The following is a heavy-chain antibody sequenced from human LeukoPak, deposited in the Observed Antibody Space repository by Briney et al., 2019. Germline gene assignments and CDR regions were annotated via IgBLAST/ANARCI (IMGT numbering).Heavy chain of an antibody. J-gene: IGHJ4*02. Sequence: GESLKISCKGSGYNFTKYWIAWVRQMPGKGLEWMGIIYPGESDTRYSPSFQGQVTISADKSISTAYLQWSSLKASDTAMYYCARHPRGHFHYYDSSGYLDYWGQGTLVTVSS. CDR1: GYNFTKYW. D-gene: IGHD3-22*01. V-gene: IGHV5-51*01. CDR3: ARHPRGHFHYYDSSGYLDY. CDR2: IYPGESDT.